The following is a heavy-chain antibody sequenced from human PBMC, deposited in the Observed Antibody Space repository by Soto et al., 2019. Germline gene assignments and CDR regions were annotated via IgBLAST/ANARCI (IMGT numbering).Heavy chain of an antibody. CDR1: GFTVSSNY. D-gene: IGHD1-1*01. V-gene: IGHV3-66*01. J-gene: IGHJ1*01. CDR2: FYSGGDT. Sequence: GESLKISCVASGFTVSSNYMSWVRQAPGKGLECVSVFYSGGDTYYSDSVKGRFTISRDNFKNTVYLQMNSLRAEDTAVYYCARATAPLRGYFQLWGQGTLVTAPQ. CDR3: ARATAPLRGYFQL.